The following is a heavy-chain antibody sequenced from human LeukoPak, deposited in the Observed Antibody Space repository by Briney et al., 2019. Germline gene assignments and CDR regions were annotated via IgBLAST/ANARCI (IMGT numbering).Heavy chain of an antibody. CDR2: ISGSGDNT. J-gene: IGHJ4*02. V-gene: IGHV3-23*01. Sequence: GGSLRLSCAASGFTFSSYAMSWVRQDPGKGLEWVSGISGSGDNTYYADSVKGRFTISRDNSKNTLYVQVNSLGTEDTAAYYCAKGSYYDSSGSFYFDYWGQGTLVTVSS. D-gene: IGHD3-22*01. CDR1: GFTFSSYA. CDR3: AKGSYYDSSGSFYFDY.